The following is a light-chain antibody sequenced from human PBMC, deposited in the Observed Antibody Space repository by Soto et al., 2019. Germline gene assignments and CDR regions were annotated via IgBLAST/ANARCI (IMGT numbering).Light chain of an antibody. J-gene: IGKJ1*01. V-gene: IGKV3-20*01. CDR2: RTS. CDR3: QQYDSSPRT. Sequence: EIVLTQSPATLSLSPGERATLSCMASQSVSSYLAWYQQKPGQAPRLLIYRTSNRATGIPDRFSGSGSGTDFTPTISRLEPEDFAVYWCQQYDSSPRTFGQGTKVDIK. CDR1: QSVSSY.